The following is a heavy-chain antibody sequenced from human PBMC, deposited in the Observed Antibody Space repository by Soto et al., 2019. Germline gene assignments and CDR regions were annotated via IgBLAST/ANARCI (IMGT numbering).Heavy chain of an antibody. CDR1: GLTFSSYG. Sequence: GGSLRLSCAASGLTFSSYGMHWVRQAPGKGLEWVAVIWYDGSNKYYADSVKGRFTISRDNSKNTLYLQMNSLRAEDTAVYYCAREQIAAAGPFDYWGQGTLVTVSS. CDR3: AREQIAAAGPFDY. D-gene: IGHD6-13*01. J-gene: IGHJ4*02. CDR2: IWYDGSNK. V-gene: IGHV3-33*01.